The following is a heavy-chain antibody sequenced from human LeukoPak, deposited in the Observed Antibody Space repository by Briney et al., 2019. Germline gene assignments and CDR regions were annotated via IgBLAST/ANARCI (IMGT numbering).Heavy chain of an antibody. CDR1: GYTFTSFD. D-gene: IGHD2-21*02. J-gene: IGHJ4*02. V-gene: IGHV1-8*02. CDR2: MNPSSGDT. Sequence: ASVRVSCKASGYTFTSFDINWVRQATGQGPEWMGWMNPSSGDTGYAQKFQGRVTMTRNTSISTAYMELSSLRSEDTAVYYCANLGGGDWAGYWGQGTLVTVSS. CDR3: ANLGGGDWAGY.